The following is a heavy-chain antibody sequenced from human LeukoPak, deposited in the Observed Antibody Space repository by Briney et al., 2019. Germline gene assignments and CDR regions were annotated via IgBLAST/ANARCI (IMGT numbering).Heavy chain of an antibody. D-gene: IGHD6-19*01. CDR2: INPNSGGT. CDR3: AREHPSGWYVDY. CDR1: GYTFTGYY. V-gene: IGHV1-2*02. Sequence: GASVKVSCKASGYTFTGYYMHWVRQAPGQGLEWMGWINPNSGGTNYAQKFQGRVTMTRDTSISTAYMELSRLRSDDTAMYYCAREHPSGWYVDYWGQGTLVTVSS. J-gene: IGHJ4*02.